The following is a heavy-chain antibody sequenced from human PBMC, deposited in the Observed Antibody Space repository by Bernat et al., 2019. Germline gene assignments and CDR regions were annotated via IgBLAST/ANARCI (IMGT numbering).Heavy chain of an antibody. CDR3: ARDDATGTTEYAFDI. D-gene: IGHD1-1*01. V-gene: IGHV3-30*03. Sequence: QVQLVESGGGVVQPGRSLRLSCAASGFTFSSYGMHWVRQAPGKGLEWVAVISYDGSNKYYADSVKGRFTISRDNSKNTLYLQMNSLRSDDTAVYYCARDDATGTTEYAFDIWGQGTMVTVSS. CDR1: GFTFSSYG. J-gene: IGHJ3*02. CDR2: ISYDGSNK.